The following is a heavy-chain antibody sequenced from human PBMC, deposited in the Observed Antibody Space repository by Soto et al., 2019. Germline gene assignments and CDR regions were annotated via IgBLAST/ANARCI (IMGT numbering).Heavy chain of an antibody. J-gene: IGHJ4*02. CDR1: GCSISSRSNY. CDR3: AGYGPRSFVYS. V-gene: IGHV4-39*01. CDR2: INYIGST. Sequence: SETLSLTCTVSGCSISSRSNYWGWIRQPPGKGLEWIGSINYIGSTSYNPSLRSGVTIFVDTSKNQLSLKLASVIAAALAVYSCAGYGPRSFVYSWGLGTLIPV. D-gene: IGHD3-10*01.